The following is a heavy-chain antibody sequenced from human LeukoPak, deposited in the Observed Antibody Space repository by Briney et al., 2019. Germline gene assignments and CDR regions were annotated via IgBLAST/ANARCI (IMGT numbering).Heavy chain of an antibody. Sequence: PGGSLRLSCAASGFTFSSYWMNWVRQAPGKGLEWVASIKHDGSEKYYVDSVRGRFTISRDNTMNSLYLQMSSLRAEDTAVYYCARVYDVLTGGFDHRGQGALVTVSS. V-gene: IGHV3-7*01. CDR3: ARVYDVLTGGFDH. CDR2: IKHDGSEK. D-gene: IGHD3-9*01. J-gene: IGHJ4*02. CDR1: GFTFSSYW.